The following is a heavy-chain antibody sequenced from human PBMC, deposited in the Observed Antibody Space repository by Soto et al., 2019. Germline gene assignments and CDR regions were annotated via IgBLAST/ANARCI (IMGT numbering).Heavy chain of an antibody. CDR3: AREGGTMGAGWFAS. CDR1: GYTFTSYD. V-gene: IGHV1-18*01. D-gene: IGHD3-10*01. J-gene: IGHJ5*01. CDR2: ISAYNGNT. Sequence: GASVKVSCKASGYTFTSYDIRWVRQAPGQGLEWMGWISAYNGNTNYAQKLQDRVTMTTDTSTSTAYMELRSLRSDDTAVYYCAREGGTMGAGWFASWGQGTLVTVSS.